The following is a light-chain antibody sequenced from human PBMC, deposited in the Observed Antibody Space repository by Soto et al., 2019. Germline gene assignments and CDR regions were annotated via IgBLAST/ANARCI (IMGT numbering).Light chain of an antibody. CDR1: QSVRSTY. V-gene: IGKV3-20*01. J-gene: IGKJ1*01. Sequence: IVLTRSQGTMSLSPWERATIFCRASQSVRSTYLAWYQQKPGQAPRLLIYGASSRATGVPARFSGSGSGTEFTLTINSLQSEDFAVYYCQQYGSSPESFGQGTKVDIK. CDR2: GAS. CDR3: QQYGSSPES.